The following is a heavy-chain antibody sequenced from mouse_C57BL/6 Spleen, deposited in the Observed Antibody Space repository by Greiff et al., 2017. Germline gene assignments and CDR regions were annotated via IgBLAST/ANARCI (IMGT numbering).Heavy chain of an antibody. J-gene: IGHJ1*03. V-gene: IGHV1-80*01. CDR2: IYPGDGDT. CDR1: GYAFSSYW. D-gene: IGHD2-4*01. CDR3: ARRGITPLGYFDV. Sequence: VQLQQSGAELVKPGASVKISCKASGYAFSSYWMNWVKQRPGKGLEWIGQIYPGDGDTNYNGKFKGKATLTADKSSSTAYMQLSSLTSEDSAVYFCARRGITPLGYFDVWGTGTTVTVSS.